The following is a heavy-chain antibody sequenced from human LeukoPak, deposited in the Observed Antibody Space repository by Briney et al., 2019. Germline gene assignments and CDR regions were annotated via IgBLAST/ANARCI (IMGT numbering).Heavy chain of an antibody. CDR3: ARDAQRGFDYSNSLKY. Sequence: GGSLRLSCAASGFIFSHHGMHWVRQAPGKGLEWVAVMWSDATNRFYADSVKGRFTISRDNSQNTVFLQMNSLRVKDTAIYYCARDAQRGFDYSNSLKYWGHGTLVTVSS. J-gene: IGHJ4*01. CDR1: GFIFSHHG. CDR2: MWSDATNR. V-gene: IGHV3-33*01. D-gene: IGHD4-11*01.